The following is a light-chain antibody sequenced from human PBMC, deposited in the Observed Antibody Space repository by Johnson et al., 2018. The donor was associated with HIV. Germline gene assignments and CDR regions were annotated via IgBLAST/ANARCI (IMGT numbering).Light chain of an antibody. CDR3: GTWDSSLSAYV. Sequence: HSVLKQPPSVSAAPGQKVTISCSGSSSNIGNNYVSWYQQLPGTAPKLLIYDNNKRPSGIPDRFSGSKSGTSATLGITRLQTGDEADYYCGTWDSSLSAYVIGTGTKVTVL. CDR1: SSNIGNNY. V-gene: IGLV1-51*01. J-gene: IGLJ1*01. CDR2: DNN.